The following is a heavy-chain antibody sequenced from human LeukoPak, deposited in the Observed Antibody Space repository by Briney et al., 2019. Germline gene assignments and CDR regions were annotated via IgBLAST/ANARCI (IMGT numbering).Heavy chain of an antibody. V-gene: IGHV4-4*02. J-gene: IGHJ4*02. CDR2: IYHSGST. D-gene: IGHD1-20*01. Sequence: SETLSLTCSVSGDSISSSNWWSWVRQPPGKGLEWIGEIYHSGSTNYNPSLKSRVTIPVDKSKNHFSLKLTSATAADTAVYYCARASGYNWNYSDYWGQGTLVTVSS. CDR3: ARASGYNWNYSDY. CDR1: GDSISSSNW.